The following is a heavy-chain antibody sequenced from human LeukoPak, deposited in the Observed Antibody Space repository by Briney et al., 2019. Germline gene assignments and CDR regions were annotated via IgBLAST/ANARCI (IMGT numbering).Heavy chain of an antibody. D-gene: IGHD2-15*01. CDR3: ATEASRVVSDAFDI. CDR2: IYYSGST. Sequence: SETLSLTCTVSGGSISSYYWSWIRQPPGKGLEWIGYIYYSGSTNYNPSLKSRVTISVDTSKNQFSLKLSSVTAADTAVYYCATEASRVVSDAFDIWGQGTMVTVSS. V-gene: IGHV4-59*01. J-gene: IGHJ3*02. CDR1: GGSISSYY.